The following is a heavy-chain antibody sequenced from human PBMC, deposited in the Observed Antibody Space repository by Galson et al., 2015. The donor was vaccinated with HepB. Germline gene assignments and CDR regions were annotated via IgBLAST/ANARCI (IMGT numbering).Heavy chain of an antibody. V-gene: IGHV3-30*02. CDR3: ARVTTTFNAFDI. CDR1: GFTFSNSG. D-gene: IGHD4-17*01. CDR2: IWYDGTNK. Sequence: SLRLSCAASGFTFSNSGMHWVRQAPGKGPEWVSFIWYDGTNKQYGESVKGRFTVSRDNVKNTLYLQMNSLRAEDTAVYYCARVTTTFNAFDIWGQGTMVTVSS. J-gene: IGHJ3*02.